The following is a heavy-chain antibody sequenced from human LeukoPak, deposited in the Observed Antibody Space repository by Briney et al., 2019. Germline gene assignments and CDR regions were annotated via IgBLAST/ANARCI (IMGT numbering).Heavy chain of an antibody. J-gene: IGHJ4*02. CDR1: GGSISSSSYY. V-gene: IGHV4-39*07. Sequence: SETLSLTCTVSGGSISSSSYYWGWIRLPPGKGLEWIGSIYYSGSTYYNPSLKSRVTISVDTSKNQFSLKLSSVTAADTVVYYCARSDYDFWSGYYIPHFDYWGQGTLVTVSS. CDR3: ARSDYDFWSGYYIPHFDY. CDR2: IYYSGST. D-gene: IGHD3-3*01.